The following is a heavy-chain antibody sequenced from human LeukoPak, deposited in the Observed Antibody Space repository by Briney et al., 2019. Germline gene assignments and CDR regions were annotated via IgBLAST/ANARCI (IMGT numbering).Heavy chain of an antibody. J-gene: IGHJ4*02. Sequence: GSLGLSCAASGFTFSSYNMHWVRQAPGKGLEGVSSISSSSSYIYYADSVKGRFTISRDNAKNSLYLQMNSLRAEDTAVYYCARDPRYSGSYHGGDYWGQGTLVTVSS. CDR2: ISSSSSYI. CDR1: GFTFSSYN. V-gene: IGHV3-21*01. D-gene: IGHD1-26*01. CDR3: ARDPRYSGSYHGGDY.